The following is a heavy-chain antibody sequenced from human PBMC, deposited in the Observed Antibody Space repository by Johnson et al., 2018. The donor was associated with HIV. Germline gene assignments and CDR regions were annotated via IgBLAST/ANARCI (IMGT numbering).Heavy chain of an antibody. J-gene: IGHJ3*02. CDR3: TTGLYWNDAFDI. D-gene: IGHD1-1*01. V-gene: IGHV3-15*01. CDR2: VKSKTDGGTP. CDR1: GFTFSDAW. Sequence: VQLVESGGGLVKPGGSLRLSCAASGFTFSDAWMNWVRQAPGTGLEWVGRVKSKTDGGTPDYAAPVTGSCTISRDGSNTTLYLQRTSLKTEDTAVYYCTTGLYWNDAFDIWGQGTMVTVSS.